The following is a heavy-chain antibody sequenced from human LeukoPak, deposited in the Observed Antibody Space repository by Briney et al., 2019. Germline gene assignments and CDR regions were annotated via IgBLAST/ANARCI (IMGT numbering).Heavy chain of an antibody. CDR1: GGSMTNYY. J-gene: IGHJ4*02. V-gene: IGHV4-59*08. D-gene: IGHD1-26*01. CDR2: IYNTGRT. Sequence: PSETLSLTCSVSGGSMTNYYWRWIRQSPGKGLEWIGFIYNTGRTNYNPSLQSRVTMSIDTSKNQFSLKLSSVTAADTAVYYCARQGELAIDYWGQGTLVTVAS. CDR3: ARQGELAIDY.